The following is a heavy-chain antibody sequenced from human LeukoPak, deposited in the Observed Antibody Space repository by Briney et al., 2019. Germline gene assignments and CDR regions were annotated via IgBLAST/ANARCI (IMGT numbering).Heavy chain of an antibody. CDR2: IIPIFGTA. Sequence: SVKVSCKASGGTFSSYAISWVRQAPGQGLEWMGGIIPIFGTANYAQKFQGRVTITADKFTSTAYMELSSLRSEDTAVYYCAIDSSGWYMGFDYWGQGTLVTVSS. V-gene: IGHV1-69*06. D-gene: IGHD6-19*01. J-gene: IGHJ4*02. CDR3: AIDSSGWYMGFDY. CDR1: GGTFSSYA.